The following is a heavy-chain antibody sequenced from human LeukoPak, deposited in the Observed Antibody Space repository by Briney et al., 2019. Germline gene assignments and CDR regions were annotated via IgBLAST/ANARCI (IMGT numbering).Heavy chain of an antibody. Sequence: PSGTLSLTCAVSGGSISSSNWWSWVRQPPGKGLEWIGEIYHSGSTNYNPSLKSRVTISLDKSKNQVSLNLSSVTAADTAVYYCAREFWAVLLGYWGQGTLVTVSS. D-gene: IGHD3-16*01. V-gene: IGHV4-4*02. CDR1: GGSISSSNW. CDR2: IYHSGST. CDR3: AREFWAVLLGY. J-gene: IGHJ4*02.